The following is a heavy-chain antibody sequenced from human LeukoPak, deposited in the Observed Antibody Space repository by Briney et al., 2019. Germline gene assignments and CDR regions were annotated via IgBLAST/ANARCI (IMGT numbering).Heavy chain of an antibody. CDR1: GYTFTGYY. D-gene: IGHD3-16*01. CDR3: AREPRGDYEIEYYYYGMDV. CDR2: INPNSGGT. V-gene: IGHV1-2*02. Sequence: ASVKVSCKASGYTFTGYYMHRVRQAPGQGLEWMGWINPNSGGTNYAQKFQGRVTMTRDTSISTAYMELSRLRSDDTAVYYCAREPRGDYEIEYYYYGMDVWGQGTTVTVSS. J-gene: IGHJ6*02.